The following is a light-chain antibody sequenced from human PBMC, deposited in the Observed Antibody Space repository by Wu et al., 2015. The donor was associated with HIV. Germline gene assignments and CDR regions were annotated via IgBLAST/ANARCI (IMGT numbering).Light chain of an antibody. CDR1: QHIGDS. V-gene: IGKV1-8*01. J-gene: IGKJ2*01. Sequence: AIRMTQSPSSLSASPGDRVTITCRASQHIGDSLAWYQQNPGKAPKLLISSTSTLQNGVPSRFNGSASGTQFTLSINCLQSEDFATYYCQQYYTYPQTFGQGTKLEI. CDR2: STS. CDR3: QQYYTYPQT.